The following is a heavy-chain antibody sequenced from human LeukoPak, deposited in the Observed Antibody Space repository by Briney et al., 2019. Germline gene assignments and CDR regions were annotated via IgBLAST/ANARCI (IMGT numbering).Heavy chain of an antibody. D-gene: IGHD3-16*01. CDR1: GDSVSSNGAA. J-gene: IGHJ4*02. CDR3: VRDGEGGLDYFDH. CDR2: TYYRSKWYN. V-gene: IGHV6-1*01. Sequence: SQTLSLTFAISGDSVSSNGAAWNWIRQSPSRGLEWLGRTYYRSKWYNDYAVSVRGRITLNPTPSKNQFSLQLNSVTPEDTAVYYCVRDGEGGLDYFDHWGQGTLVPVSS.